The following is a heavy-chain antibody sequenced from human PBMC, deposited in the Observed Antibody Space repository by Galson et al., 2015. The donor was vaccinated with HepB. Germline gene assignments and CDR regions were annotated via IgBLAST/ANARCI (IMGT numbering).Heavy chain of an antibody. CDR2: ISYDGSNK. Sequence: SLRLSCAASGFTFSNYGMRWVRQAPGKGLEWVAVISYDGSNKYYADSVKGRFTISRDNSKNTLYLQMNSLRAEDTALYYCAKDPYLYSALAGTMAGLDYWGQGTLVTVSS. D-gene: IGHD6-19*01. CDR3: AKDPYLYSALAGTMAGLDY. J-gene: IGHJ4*02. V-gene: IGHV3-30*18. CDR1: GFTFSNYG.